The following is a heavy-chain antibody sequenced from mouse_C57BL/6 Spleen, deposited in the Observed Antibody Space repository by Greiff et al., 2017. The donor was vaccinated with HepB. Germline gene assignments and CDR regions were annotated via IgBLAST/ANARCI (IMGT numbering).Heavy chain of an antibody. D-gene: IGHD1-1*01. V-gene: IGHV5-17*01. CDR3: ARHTTVVATDYAMDY. Sequence: EVQRVESGGGLVKPGGSLKLSCAASGFTFSDYGMHWVRQAPEKGLEWVAYISSGSSTIYYADTVKGRFTISRDNAKNTLFLQMTSLRSEDTAMYYCARHTTVVATDYAMDYWGQGTSVTVSS. CDR1: GFTFSDYG. J-gene: IGHJ4*01. CDR2: ISSGSSTI.